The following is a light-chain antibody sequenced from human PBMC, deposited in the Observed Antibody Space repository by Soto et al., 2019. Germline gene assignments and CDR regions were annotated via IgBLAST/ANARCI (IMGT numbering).Light chain of an antibody. Sequence: QSALTQPASVSGSPGQSITISCTGTSSDVGGYNYVSWYQQHPGKAPKLMIYDVSNRPSGVSNRFSGSKSGNTASLTISGLQAEDEAYYYCCSYTGRSTLVVFGGGTQLTVL. CDR3: CSYTGRSTLVV. CDR1: SSDVGGYNY. V-gene: IGLV2-14*01. CDR2: DVS. J-gene: IGLJ2*01.